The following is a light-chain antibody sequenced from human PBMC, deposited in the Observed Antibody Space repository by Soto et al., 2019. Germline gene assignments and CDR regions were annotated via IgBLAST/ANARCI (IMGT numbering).Light chain of an antibody. V-gene: IGKV1-5*03. J-gene: IGKJ1*01. Sequence: DIQMTQSPSTLSASVGDRVTITCRASQSISGWLAWHQQKPGKAPKILIYKASSLESGVPSRFSGSGSGTEFTLTISSLQPDDFATYYCQQYKSYWTFGQGTKVEIK. CDR3: QQYKSYWT. CDR2: KAS. CDR1: QSISGW.